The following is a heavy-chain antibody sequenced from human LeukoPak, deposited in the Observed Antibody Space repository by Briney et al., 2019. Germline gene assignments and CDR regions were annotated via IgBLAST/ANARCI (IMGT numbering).Heavy chain of an antibody. CDR2: MNPTSGHT. D-gene: IGHD3-10*01. J-gene: IGHJ5*02. CDR3: ARSPVGVRKKHDL. Sequence: ASVKVSCKASGYTFTSYDINWVRQAPGQGLEWMGWMNPTSGHTGYVQKFQGRITMTRDTSVSTAYMELYSLTSEDTAVYYCARSPVGVRKKHDLWGQGTLVIVSS. CDR1: GYTFTSYD. V-gene: IGHV1-8*01.